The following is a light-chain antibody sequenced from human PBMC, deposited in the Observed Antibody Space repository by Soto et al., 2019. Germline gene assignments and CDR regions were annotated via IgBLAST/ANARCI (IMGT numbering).Light chain of an antibody. J-gene: IGKJ4*01. CDR3: QQYNDLVT. CDR2: GAS. V-gene: IGKV3-15*01. Sequence: VMTQSPVTLSVSPGERATLSCRASQSVSTNLAWYQHKPGQAPRFLIYGASTRATGIPARFSGSGSGTEFTRTISRLQSEDSAVYYCQQYNDLVTFGGGTKVEIK. CDR1: QSVSTN.